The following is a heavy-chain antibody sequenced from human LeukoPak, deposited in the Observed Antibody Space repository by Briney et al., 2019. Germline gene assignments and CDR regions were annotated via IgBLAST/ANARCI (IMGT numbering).Heavy chain of an antibody. V-gene: IGHV4-34*01. Sequence: PSETLPLTCAVYGGSFSGYYWSWIRQPPGKGLEWIGEINHSGSTNYNPSLKSRVTISVDTSKNQFSLKLSSVTAADTAVYYCARVGPLQYYYDSSGYRNFDYWGQGTLVTVSS. CDR2: INHSGST. J-gene: IGHJ4*02. D-gene: IGHD3-22*01. CDR3: ARVGPLQYYYDSSGYRNFDY. CDR1: GGSFSGYY.